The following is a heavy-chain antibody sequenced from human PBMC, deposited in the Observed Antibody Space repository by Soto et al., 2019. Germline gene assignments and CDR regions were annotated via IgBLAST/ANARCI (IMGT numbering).Heavy chain of an antibody. CDR1: GFTFGDYA. J-gene: IGHJ6*02. D-gene: IGHD4-17*01. Sequence: GGSLRLSCTASGFTFGDYAMSWFRQAPGKGLEWVGFIRSKAYGGTTEYAASVKGRFTISRDDSKSIAYLQMNSLKTEDTAVYYCTRVDYGRYYYYGMDVWGQGTTVTVSS. CDR3: TRVDYGRYYYYGMDV. CDR2: IRSKAYGGTT. V-gene: IGHV3-49*03.